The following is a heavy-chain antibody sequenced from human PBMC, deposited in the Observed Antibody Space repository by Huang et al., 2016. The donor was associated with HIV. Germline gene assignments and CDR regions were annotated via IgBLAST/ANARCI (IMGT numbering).Heavy chain of an antibody. D-gene: IGHD6-13*01. J-gene: IGHJ4*02. CDR2: SYYSGNT. CDR3: ANTFHTAAEQYYFEY. CDR1: GGAINSRTYY. V-gene: IGHV4-39*01. Sequence: QLQMQAWGPRPVKPSETLSLTCTVAGGAINSRTYYWGWISQPPGKGREWIGHSYYSGNTFYTPFLKSRVTISVYTTNTQFSLKCTSPTAADTAVYYSANTFHTAAEQYYFEYWGQGTLVTVSS.